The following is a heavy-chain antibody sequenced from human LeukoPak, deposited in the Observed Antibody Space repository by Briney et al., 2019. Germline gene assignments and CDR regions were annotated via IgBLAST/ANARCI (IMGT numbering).Heavy chain of an antibody. CDR1: GGSISSYY. CDR3: ARLGGYLDAFDI. CDR2: IYYSGST. D-gene: IGHD3-16*01. J-gene: IGHJ3*02. Sequence: SETLSLTCTVSGGSISSYYWSWIRQPPGKGLEWIGSIYYSGSTYYNPSLKSRVTISVDTSKNQFSLKLSSVTAADTAVYYCARLGGYLDAFDIWGQGTMVTVSS. V-gene: IGHV4-39*01.